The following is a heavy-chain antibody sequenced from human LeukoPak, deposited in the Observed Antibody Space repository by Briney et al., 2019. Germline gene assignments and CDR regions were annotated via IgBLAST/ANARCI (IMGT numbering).Heavy chain of an antibody. D-gene: IGHD3-22*01. CDR2: INHSETT. CDR3: ARESITMIVEDY. Sequence: SETLSLTCDVYGGSFNNYYWGWIRQPPGEGLEWIGEINHSETTNYNPSLKSRVTISIDTSKKQFSLKLSTVTAADTAVYYCARESITMIVEDYWGQGTLVTVSS. V-gene: IGHV4-34*01. CDR1: GGSFNNYY. J-gene: IGHJ4*02.